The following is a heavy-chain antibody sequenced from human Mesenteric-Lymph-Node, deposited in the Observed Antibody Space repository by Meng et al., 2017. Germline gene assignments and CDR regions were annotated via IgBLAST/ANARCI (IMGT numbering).Heavy chain of an antibody. Sequence: SGPTLVKPTQTLTLTCTFSGFPLSTSGVGVGWIRQPPGKALEWLALIYWNDDKRYSPSLKSRLTITKDTSKNQVVLTMTNMDPVDTATYYCAHSYLIVVVPAAPLDYFDYWGQGTLVTVSS. CDR3: AHSYLIVVVPAAPLDYFDY. V-gene: IGHV2-5*01. J-gene: IGHJ4*02. CDR1: GFPLSTSGVG. CDR2: IYWNDDK. D-gene: IGHD2-2*01.